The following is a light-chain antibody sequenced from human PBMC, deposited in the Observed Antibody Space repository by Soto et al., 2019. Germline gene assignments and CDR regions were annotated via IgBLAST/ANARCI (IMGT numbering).Light chain of an antibody. V-gene: IGKV3D-15*01. CDR1: QSVSSN. CDR2: GAS. Sequence: EIVMTQSPATLSVSPGERATLSCRASQSVSSNLAWYQQKPGQAPRLLIYGASTRATGIPDRFSGCGSGTDFTLTISRLEPEDFAVYYCQQFESSVTFGQGTKVEI. J-gene: IGKJ1*01. CDR3: QQFESSVT.